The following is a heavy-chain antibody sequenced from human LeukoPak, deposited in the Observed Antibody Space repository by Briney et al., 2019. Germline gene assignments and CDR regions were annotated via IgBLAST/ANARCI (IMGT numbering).Heavy chain of an antibody. V-gene: IGHV3-64*01. Sequence: GGSLRLSCAASGFTVSNNYMNWVRQAPGKGLEYVSAISSNGGTTYYANSVKGRFTISRDNSKNTLFLQMGSLRAEDTAVYYCARGLGYCSRASCYPDYWGQGTLVTVSS. CDR3: ARGLGYCSRASCYPDY. CDR2: ISSNGGTT. CDR1: GFTVSNNY. D-gene: IGHD2-2*01. J-gene: IGHJ4*02.